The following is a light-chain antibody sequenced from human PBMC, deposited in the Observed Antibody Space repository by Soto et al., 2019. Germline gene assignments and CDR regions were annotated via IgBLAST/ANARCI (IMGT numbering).Light chain of an antibody. CDR1: QSISSY. V-gene: IGKV1-39*01. J-gene: IGKJ1*01. CDR2: AAS. CDR3: QQSYSTPGT. Sequence: DIQMTQSPSSLSASIVDRVTITCLASQSISSYLNWYQQTPGKAPKLLIYAASNLEAGVPSRFRGSGSGTDFTLTISSLQPEDFATYYCQQSYSTPGTFGQGTKVDIK.